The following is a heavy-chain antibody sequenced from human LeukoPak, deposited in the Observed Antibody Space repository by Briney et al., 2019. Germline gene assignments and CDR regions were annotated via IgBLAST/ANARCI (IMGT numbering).Heavy chain of an antibody. CDR2: ISYDGSNK. Sequence: GGSLRLSCGASGFTFSSYGMHWVRQAPGKGLEWVAVISYDGSNKYYADSVKGRFTISRDNSKNTLYLQMNSLRAEDTAVYYCAKDLRGFHDYWGQGTLVTVSS. CDR3: AKDLRGFHDY. V-gene: IGHV3-30*18. CDR1: GFTFSSYG. J-gene: IGHJ4*02. D-gene: IGHD3-10*01.